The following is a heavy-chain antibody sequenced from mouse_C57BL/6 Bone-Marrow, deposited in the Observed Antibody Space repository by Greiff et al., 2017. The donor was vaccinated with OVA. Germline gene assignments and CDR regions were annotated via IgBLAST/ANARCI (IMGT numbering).Heavy chain of an antibody. D-gene: IGHD2-4*01. CDR2: IYPGSGNT. CDR3: ARHYDYGVYAMDY. J-gene: IGHJ4*01. V-gene: IGHV1-76*01. CDR1: GYTFTDYY. Sequence: QVQLQQSGAELVRPGASVKLSCKASGYTFTDYYINWVKQRPGQGLEWIARIYPGSGNTYYNEKFKGKATLTAEKSSSTAYMQLSSLTSEDSAVYFCARHYDYGVYAMDYWGQGTSVTVSS.